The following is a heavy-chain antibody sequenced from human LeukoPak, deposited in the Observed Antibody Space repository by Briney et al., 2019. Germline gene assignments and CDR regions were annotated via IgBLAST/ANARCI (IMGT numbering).Heavy chain of an antibody. D-gene: IGHD3-10*01. CDR3: ARGPRITMLRGVIIPNWFDP. CDR2: INHSGST. J-gene: IGHJ5*02. CDR1: GGSFSGYY. V-gene: IGHV4-34*01. Sequence: PSETLSLTCAVYGGSFSGYYWGWIRQPPGKGLEWIGEINHSGSTNYNPSLKSRVTISVDTSKNQFSLKLSSVTAADTAVYYCARGPRITMLRGVIIPNWFDPWGQGTLVTVSS.